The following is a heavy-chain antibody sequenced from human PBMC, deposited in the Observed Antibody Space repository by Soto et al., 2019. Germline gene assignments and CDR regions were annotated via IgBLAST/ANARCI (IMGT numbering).Heavy chain of an antibody. D-gene: IGHD5-18*01. CDR3: SHGYYQYFNY. Sequence: GGSLRLSCAVSGVTLTNVWMNWVRQAPGKGPEWVGRIKSKTDGGTTDYAAPVKGRFTISRDDSENTLYLQMNTLQIEDTAVYYRSHGYYQYFNYWGQGTLVTVSS. V-gene: IGHV3-15*07. J-gene: IGHJ4*02. CDR1: GVTLTNVW. CDR2: IKSKTDGGTT.